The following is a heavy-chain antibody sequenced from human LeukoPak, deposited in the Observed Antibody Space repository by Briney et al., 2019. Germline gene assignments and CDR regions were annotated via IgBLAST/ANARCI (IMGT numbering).Heavy chain of an antibody. CDR1: GYTFTGYY. Sequence: ASVKVSCKASGYTFTGYYMHWVRQAPGQGLEWMGWINPNSGGTNYAQKFQGWVTMTRDTSISTAYMELSRLRSDDTAVYYCARGLAAAGKVDYFDYWGQGTLVTVSS. CDR2: INPNSGGT. J-gene: IGHJ4*02. D-gene: IGHD6-13*01. CDR3: ARGLAAAGKVDYFDY. V-gene: IGHV1-2*04.